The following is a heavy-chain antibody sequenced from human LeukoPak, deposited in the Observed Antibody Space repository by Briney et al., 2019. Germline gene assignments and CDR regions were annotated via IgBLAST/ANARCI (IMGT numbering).Heavy chain of an antibody. CDR2: ISGSCGST. Sequence: GGSLRLSCAASGFTFSGYAMSWVRQAPGKGLEWVSAISGSCGSTYYADSVKGRFTISRDNSKNTLYLQMNSLRAEDTAVYYCAKDTHGYPGGIDYWGQGTLVTVSS. CDR1: GFTFSGYA. J-gene: IGHJ4*02. CDR3: AKDTHGYPGGIDY. D-gene: IGHD3-22*01. V-gene: IGHV3-23*01.